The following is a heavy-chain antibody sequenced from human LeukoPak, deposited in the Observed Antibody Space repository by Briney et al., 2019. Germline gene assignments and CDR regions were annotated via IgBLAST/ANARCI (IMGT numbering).Heavy chain of an antibody. V-gene: IGHV3-33*01. D-gene: IGHD6-13*01. Sequence: YADSVKGRFTISRDNSKNTLYLQTNSLRAEDTAVYYCARDGKQQLGLPSYFDYWGQGTLVTVSS. J-gene: IGHJ4*02. CDR3: ARDGKQQLGLPSYFDY.